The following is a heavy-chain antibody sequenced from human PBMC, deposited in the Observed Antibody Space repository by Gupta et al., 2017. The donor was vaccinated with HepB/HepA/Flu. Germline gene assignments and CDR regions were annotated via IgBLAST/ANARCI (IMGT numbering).Heavy chain of an antibody. V-gene: IGHV1-69*01. CDR1: GGTYSSYA. CDR2: IIPIFGTA. J-gene: IGHJ3*02. D-gene: IGHD2-2*02. Sequence: QVQLVQPGAAVKKPGSSVKVSCKASGGTYSSYAISWVRQAPGQGLEWMGGIIPIFGTANYAQKFQGRVTITADESTSTAYMELSSLRSEDTAVYYCARPYCSSTSCHMGAFDIWGQGTMVTVSS. CDR3: ARPYCSSTSCHMGAFDI.